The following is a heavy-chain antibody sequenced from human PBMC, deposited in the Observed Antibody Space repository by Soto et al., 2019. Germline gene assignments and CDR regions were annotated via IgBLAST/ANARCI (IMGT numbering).Heavy chain of an antibody. J-gene: IGHJ6*02. Sequence: ASVKVSCKASGYTFTSYDINWLLQATGQGLEWMGWMNPNSGNTGYAQKFQGRVTMTRNTSISTAYMELSSLKASDTAMYYCAKTAAGGKNYYGMDVWGQGTTVTVSS. CDR3: AKTAAGGKNYYGMDV. CDR2: MNPNSGNT. V-gene: IGHV1-8*01. CDR1: GYTFTSYD. D-gene: IGHD6-13*01.